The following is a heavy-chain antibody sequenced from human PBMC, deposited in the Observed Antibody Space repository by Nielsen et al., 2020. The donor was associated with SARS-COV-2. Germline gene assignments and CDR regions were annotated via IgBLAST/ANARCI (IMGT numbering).Heavy chain of an antibody. CDR3: ARTRGIAARPTHYYYGMDV. D-gene: IGHD6-6*01. J-gene: IGHJ6*02. V-gene: IGHV3-48*03. CDR1: GFTFSSYE. Sequence: GGSLRLSCAASGFTFSSYEMNWVRQAPGKGLEWVSYISSSGSTIYYADSVKGRFTISRDNAKNSLYLQMNSLRAEDTAVYYCARTRGIAARPTHYYYGMDVWGQGTTVTVSS. CDR2: ISSSGSTI.